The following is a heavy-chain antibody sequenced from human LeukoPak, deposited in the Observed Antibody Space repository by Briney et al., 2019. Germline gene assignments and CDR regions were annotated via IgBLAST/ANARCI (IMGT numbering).Heavy chain of an antibody. CDR3: ARRDGYSSGFDY. D-gene: IGHD5-24*01. CDR2: INPIGGSP. CDR1: GYTLTSYY. Sequence: ASVKVACNASGYTLTSYYIHWVRQAPGQGLEWMGIINPIGGSPTYAQRFQGRVTMTRDMSTSTVYMELNSLRSEDTAVYYCARRDGYSSGFDYWGQGALVTVSS. J-gene: IGHJ4*02. V-gene: IGHV1-46*01.